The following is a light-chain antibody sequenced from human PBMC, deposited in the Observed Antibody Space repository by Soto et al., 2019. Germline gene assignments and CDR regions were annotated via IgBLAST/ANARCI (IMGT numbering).Light chain of an antibody. J-gene: IGLJ2*01. CDR3: QTWGTGLVV. V-gene: IGLV4-69*01. CDR2: VTSDGSH. Sequence: QSVLTQLPSASASLGASVKLTCTLSSGHSRYAIAWHQQQPEKGPRYLMKVTSDGSHIKGDGIPDRFSGSSSGAERYLTISSLQSEDEADYYGQTWGTGLVVFGGGTKLTVL. CDR1: SGHSRYA.